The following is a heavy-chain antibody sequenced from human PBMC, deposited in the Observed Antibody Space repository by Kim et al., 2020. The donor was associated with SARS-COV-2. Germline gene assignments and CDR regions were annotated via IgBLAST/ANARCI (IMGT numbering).Heavy chain of an antibody. CDR1: GGSISSSSYY. V-gene: IGHV4-39*01. CDR3: ARHLAAAGRYSFDY. J-gene: IGHJ4*02. Sequence: SETLSLTCTVSGGSISSSSYYWGWIRQPPGKGLEWIGSIYYSGSTYYNPSLKSRVTISVDTSKNQFSLKLSSVTAADTAVYYCARHLAAAGRYSFDYWGQGTLVTVSS. CDR2: IYYSGST. D-gene: IGHD6-13*01.